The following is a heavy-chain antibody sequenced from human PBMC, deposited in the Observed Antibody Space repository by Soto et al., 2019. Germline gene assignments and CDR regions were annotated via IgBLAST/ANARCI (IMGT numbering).Heavy chain of an antibody. Sequence: SETLSLTCTVSGGSISSSSYYWGWIRQPPGKGLEWIGSIYYSGSTYYNPSLKSRVTISVDTSKNQFSLKLSSVTAADTAVYYCARSMVRGPSGTEDYFDYWGQGTLVTVSS. CDR1: GGSISSSSYY. J-gene: IGHJ4*02. D-gene: IGHD3-10*01. V-gene: IGHV4-39*01. CDR2: IYYSGST. CDR3: ARSMVRGPSGTEDYFDY.